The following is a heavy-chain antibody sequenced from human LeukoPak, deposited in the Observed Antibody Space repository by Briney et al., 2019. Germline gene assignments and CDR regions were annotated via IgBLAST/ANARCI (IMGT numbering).Heavy chain of an antibody. J-gene: IGHJ4*02. CDR2: ISSDGSDK. CDR3: ARDPGTVFDVISYHFDY. V-gene: IGHV3-30-3*01. D-gene: IGHD3-3*01. CDR1: GFTFSSYV. Sequence: GGSLRLSCAASGFTFSSYVMHWVRQAPGKGLEWVAIISSDGSDKRYADSVKGRFTISRDNSQNTLYLQMNSLRTEDTAVFYCARDPGTVFDVISYHFDYWGQGTLVTVSS.